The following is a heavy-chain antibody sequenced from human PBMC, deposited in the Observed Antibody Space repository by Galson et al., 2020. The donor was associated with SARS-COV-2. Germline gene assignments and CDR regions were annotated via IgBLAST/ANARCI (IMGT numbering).Heavy chain of an antibody. CDR3: ARDSPAVAASP. CDR1: GFTFSSYG. Sequence: GESLKISCAASGFTFSSYGMHWVRQAPGKGLEWVAVIWYDGSNKYYADSVKGRFTISRDNSKNTLYLQMNSLRAEDTAVYYCARDSPAVAASPWGQGTLVTVSS. CDR2: IWYDGSNK. D-gene: IGHD6-19*01. J-gene: IGHJ5*02. V-gene: IGHV3-33*01.